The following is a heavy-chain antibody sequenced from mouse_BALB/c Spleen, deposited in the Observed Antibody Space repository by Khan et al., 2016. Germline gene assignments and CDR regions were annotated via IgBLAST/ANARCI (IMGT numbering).Heavy chain of an antibody. D-gene: IGHD1-1*01. V-gene: IGHV11-2*02. CDR1: GFTFSGFW. CDR3: IRYGSSWYFDV. CDR2: INSDGSAI. Sequence: EVQLLETGGGLVQPGGSRGLSCEGSGFTFSGFWMSWVRQTPGKTLEWIGDINSDGSAINYAPSIKDRFTIFRDNDKSTLYLQMSNVRSEDTATYFWIRYGSSWYFDVCGAGTTVTVSS. J-gene: IGHJ1*01.